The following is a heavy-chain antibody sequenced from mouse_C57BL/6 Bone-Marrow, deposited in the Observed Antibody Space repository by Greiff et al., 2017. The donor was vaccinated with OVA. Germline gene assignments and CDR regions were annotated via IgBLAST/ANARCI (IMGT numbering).Heavy chain of an antibody. CDR1: GFTFSSYA. CDR2: ISDGGSYT. J-gene: IGHJ3*01. V-gene: IGHV5-4*01. D-gene: IGHD2-5*01. CDR3: ARDRGAYSNFLAY. Sequence: EVQRVESGGGLVKPGGSLKLSCAASGFTFSSYAMSWVRQTPEKRLEWVATISDGGSYTYYPDNVKGRFTISRDNAKNKLYLQMSHLKSEDTAMYYCARDRGAYSNFLAYWGQGTLVTVSA.